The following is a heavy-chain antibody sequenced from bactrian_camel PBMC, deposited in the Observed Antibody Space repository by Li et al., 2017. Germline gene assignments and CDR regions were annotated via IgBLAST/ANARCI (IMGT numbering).Heavy chain of an antibody. V-gene: IGHV3S26*01. CDR1: GYTSFIDC. CDR2: FDADGST. D-gene: IGHD6*01. Sequence: HVQLVESGGGSVQAGGSLKLSCTYSGYTSFIDCMGWFRQAPGKGPEGVAAFDADGSTSYAESVKCRFTISKDNANNSLYLQMDSLKPEDTATYICAAGARLGGSWFYPQAGYNYWGQGTQVTVS. J-gene: IGHJ4*01. CDR3: AAGARLGGSWFYPQAGYNY.